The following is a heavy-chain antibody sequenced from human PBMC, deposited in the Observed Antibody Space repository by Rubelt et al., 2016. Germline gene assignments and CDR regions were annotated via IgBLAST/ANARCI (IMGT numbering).Heavy chain of an antibody. D-gene: IGHD2-15*01. V-gene: IGHV1-18*01. CDR3: ARDRGGYYFDY. J-gene: IGHJ4*02. CDR2: ISAYNGNT. Sequence: QVQLVQSGAEVKKPGASVKVSCKASGYTFTSYGISWVRQAPGQGLEWMGWISAYNGNTNYAQKRKGRVTMTTDTSTRTAYMGRRSLRADDTAVYYCARDRGGYYFDYWGQGTLVTVSS. CDR1: GYTFTSYG.